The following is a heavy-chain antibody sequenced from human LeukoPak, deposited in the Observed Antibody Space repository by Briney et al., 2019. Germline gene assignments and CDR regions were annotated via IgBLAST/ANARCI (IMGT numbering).Heavy chain of an antibody. V-gene: IGHV4-59*01. CDR2: FYNSGRS. J-gene: IGHJ4*02. Sequence: SETLSLTCTVSDDSISDYYRGWIRQPPGKGLEWIGYFYNSGRSTYNPSLKSRVTISADTSKNHFSLKLNSVTTADTAVYYCTRGAGWPIDYWGQGILVTVSS. CDR3: TRGAGWPIDY. CDR1: DDSISDYY. D-gene: IGHD2-15*01.